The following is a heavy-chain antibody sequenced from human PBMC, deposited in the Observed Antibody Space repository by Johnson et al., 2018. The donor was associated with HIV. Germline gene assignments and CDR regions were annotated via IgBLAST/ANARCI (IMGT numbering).Heavy chain of an antibody. Sequence: QVQLVESGGGLVQPGGSLRLSCAASEFTFSSYWMHWVRQTPGKGLEWVAVISYDGPNKYYAASVKGRFTISRDNSKNTLYLKMNSLRAEDTALYYCARQTLRAFDIWGQGTMVTVSS. CDR2: ISYDGPNK. CDR3: ARQTLRAFDI. CDR1: EFTFSSYW. V-gene: IGHV3-30-3*01. J-gene: IGHJ3*02.